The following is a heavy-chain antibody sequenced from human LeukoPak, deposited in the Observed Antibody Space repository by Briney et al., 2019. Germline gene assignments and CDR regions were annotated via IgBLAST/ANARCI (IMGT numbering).Heavy chain of an antibody. D-gene: IGHD2-2*01. V-gene: IGHV4-30-4*01. Sequence: SETLSLTCTVSGGSISSGDYYWSWIRQPPGKGLEWIGYIYYSGSTYYNPSLKSRVTISVDTSKNQFSLRLSSVTAADTAVYYCARDIVVVPAALDAFDIWGQGTMVTVSS. CDR1: GGSISSGDYY. CDR3: ARDIVVVPAALDAFDI. J-gene: IGHJ3*02. CDR2: IYYSGST.